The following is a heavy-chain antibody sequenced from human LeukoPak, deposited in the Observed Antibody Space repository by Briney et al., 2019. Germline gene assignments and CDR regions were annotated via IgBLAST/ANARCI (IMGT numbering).Heavy chain of an antibody. CDR2: IRYDGSNK. J-gene: IGHJ4*02. V-gene: IGHV3-30*02. D-gene: IGHD2-2*01. Sequence: GGSLRLSCAASGFTFSSYGMHWVRQAPGKGLEWVAFIRYDGSNKYYADSVKGRFTISRDNSKNTLYLQMNSLRAEDTAVYYCAALVVVPYYFDYWGQGTLVTVSS. CDR1: GFTFSSYG. CDR3: AALVVVPYYFDY.